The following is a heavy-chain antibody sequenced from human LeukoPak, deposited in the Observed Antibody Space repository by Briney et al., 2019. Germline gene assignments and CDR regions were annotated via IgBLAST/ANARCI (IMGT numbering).Heavy chain of an antibody. Sequence: GGSLRLSCTASGFTFSAYAMRWVRQAPGKGPEWVSAIRGGGGSEFYADPVKGRFTISRDNSKNTLFLQRNNLRPEDTAVYYCGRDPNGDYIGAFDMWGPGTMVTVSS. V-gene: IGHV3-23*01. CDR2: IRGGGGSE. D-gene: IGHD4-17*01. CDR1: GFTFSAYA. CDR3: GRDPNGDYIGAFDM. J-gene: IGHJ3*02.